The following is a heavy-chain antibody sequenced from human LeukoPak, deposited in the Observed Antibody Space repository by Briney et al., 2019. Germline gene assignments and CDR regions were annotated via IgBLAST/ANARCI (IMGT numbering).Heavy chain of an antibody. Sequence: GGSLRLSCAASGFTFSSYAMSWVRQAPGKGLEWVSAISDSVTSTYYADSVKGRFTISRANSKNTLYLQMNSLRAEDTAVYYCAKRSDYGVNSNYFDYWGQGTLVTVSS. J-gene: IGHJ4*02. D-gene: IGHD4-23*01. V-gene: IGHV3-23*01. CDR1: GFTFSSYA. CDR3: AKRSDYGVNSNYFDY. CDR2: ISDSVTST.